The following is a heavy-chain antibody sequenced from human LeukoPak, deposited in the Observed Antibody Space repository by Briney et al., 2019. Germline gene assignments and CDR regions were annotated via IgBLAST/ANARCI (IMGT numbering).Heavy chain of an antibody. Sequence: PGGSLRLSCAASGFSFSNYAMSWVRQAPGEGLEWVSGILGSGGGTFYADSVKGRFTISRDNSKNTLYLQMNSLRAEDTAVYYCAKDGDYATAGTFDYWGQGTLVTVSS. CDR2: ILGSGGGT. J-gene: IGHJ4*02. D-gene: IGHD4-17*01. CDR3: AKDGDYATAGTFDY. V-gene: IGHV3-23*01. CDR1: GFSFSNYA.